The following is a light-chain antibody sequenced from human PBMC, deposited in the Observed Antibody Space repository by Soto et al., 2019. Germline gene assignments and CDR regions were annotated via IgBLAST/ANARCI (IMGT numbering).Light chain of an antibody. CDR2: AAS. Sequence: VIWMTQSPSLLSASTGDRVTISCRMSQGISNYLAWYQQKPGKAPELLIYAASTLQSGVPSRFSGSGSGTDFTLTISCLQSEDFATYYCQQYYSFPRTFGPGTKVDIK. J-gene: IGKJ3*01. CDR1: QGISNY. CDR3: QQYYSFPRT. V-gene: IGKV1D-8*01.